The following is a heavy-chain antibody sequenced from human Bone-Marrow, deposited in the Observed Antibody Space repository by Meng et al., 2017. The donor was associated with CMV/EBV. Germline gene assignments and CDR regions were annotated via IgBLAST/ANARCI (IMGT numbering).Heavy chain of an antibody. J-gene: IGHJ2*01. Sequence: GESLKISCAASGFTFSSYWMSWVRQAPGKGLEWVANIKQDGSEKYYVDSVKGRFTISRDNAKNSLYLQMNSLRAEDTAVYYCARDSPLGSSSWYALRYWYFDLWGRGTLVTVSS. CDR3: ARDSPLGSSSWYALRYWYFDL. CDR2: IKQDGSEK. CDR1: GFTFSSYW. D-gene: IGHD6-13*01. V-gene: IGHV3-7*01.